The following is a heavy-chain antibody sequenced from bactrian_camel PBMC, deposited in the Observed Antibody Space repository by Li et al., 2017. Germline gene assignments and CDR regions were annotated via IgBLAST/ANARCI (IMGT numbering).Heavy chain of an antibody. V-gene: IGHV3S53*01. J-gene: IGHJ4*01. D-gene: IGHD5*01. CDR1: GDAANMYS. Sequence: HVQLVESGGGSVQARGSLRLSCVASGDAANMYSMAWFRRTPEKAREGVAGIDTDGTTSYANSVKGRFTISKDNAKNTLYLQLNSLTTDDTGMYFCLVGFDYWGRGTQVTVS. CDR3: LVGFDY. CDR2: IDTDGTT.